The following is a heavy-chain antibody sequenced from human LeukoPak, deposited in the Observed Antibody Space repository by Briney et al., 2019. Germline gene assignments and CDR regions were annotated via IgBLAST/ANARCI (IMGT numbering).Heavy chain of an antibody. D-gene: IGHD6-19*01. V-gene: IGHV1-46*01. CDR3: ARGYSSGWYPNYYYYMDV. J-gene: IGHJ6*03. CDR1: GYTFTSYY. Sequence: ASVKVSCKASGYTFTSYYMHWVRQAPGQGLEWMGIINPSGGSTSYAQKFQGRVTMTRDTSISTAYMELSRLRSDDTAVYYCARGYSSGWYPNYYYYMDVWGKGTTVTVSS. CDR2: INPSGGST.